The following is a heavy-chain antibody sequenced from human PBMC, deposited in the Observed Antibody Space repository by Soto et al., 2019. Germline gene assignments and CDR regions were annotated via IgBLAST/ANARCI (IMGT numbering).Heavy chain of an antibody. V-gene: IGHV3-23*01. CDR2: ISGSGGST. J-gene: IGHJ4*02. CDR1: VFTFSSYA. Sequence: PRWSLRLSCSASVFTFSSYAMSWFRQAPGKGLEWVSAISGSGGSTYYADSVKGRFTISRDNSKNTLYLQMNSLRAEDTAVYYCAKDFGLYSSSWFDYWGQGTLVTVSS. D-gene: IGHD6-13*01. CDR3: AKDFGLYSSSWFDY.